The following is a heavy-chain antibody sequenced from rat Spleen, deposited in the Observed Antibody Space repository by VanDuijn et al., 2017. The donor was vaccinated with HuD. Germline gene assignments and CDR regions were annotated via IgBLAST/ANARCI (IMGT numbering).Heavy chain of an antibody. J-gene: IGHJ2*01. V-gene: IGHV5-7*01. CDR3: ARHGNKNYGYFDY. CDR2: ISYDGSST. D-gene: IGHD1-10*01. Sequence: EVQLVESGGGLVQPGRSLKLSCAASGFTFSDYNMAWVRQAPKKGLEWVATISYDGSSTYYRDSVKGRFTISRDNASSTLYLQMDSLRSEDTATYYCARHGNKNYGYFDYWGQGLMVTVSS. CDR1: GFTFSDYN.